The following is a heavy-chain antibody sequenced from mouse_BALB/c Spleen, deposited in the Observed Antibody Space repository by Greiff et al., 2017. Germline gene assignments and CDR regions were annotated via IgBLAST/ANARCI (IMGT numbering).Heavy chain of an antibody. CDR3: ARSKYGNYMDY. CDR2: IDPANGNT. V-gene: IGHV14-3*02. D-gene: IGHD2-10*02. CDR1: GFNIKDTY. J-gene: IGHJ4*01. Sequence: EVQVVESGAELVKPGASVKLSCTASGFNIKDTYMHWVKQRPEQGLEWIGRIDPANGNTKYDPKFQGKATITADTSSNTAYLQLSSLTSEDTAVYYCARSKYGNYMDYWGQGTSVTVSS.